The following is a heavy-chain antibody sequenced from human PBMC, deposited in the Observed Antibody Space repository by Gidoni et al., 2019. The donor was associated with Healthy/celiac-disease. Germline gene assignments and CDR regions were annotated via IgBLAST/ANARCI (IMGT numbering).Heavy chain of an antibody. CDR2: ISSSSRYI. CDR3: ARGAILPTD. V-gene: IGHV3-21*01. D-gene: IGHD2-15*01. CDR1: GFTFSSYR. J-gene: IGHJ4*02. Sequence: EVQLVEAGRGLVKPGGALRLCCAASGFTFSSYRMNWVRQAPGKGLEWVSSISSSSRYIYYADSVKGRFTISRDNAKNSLYLQMTSLRAEDTAVYYCARGAILPTDWGQGTLVTVSS.